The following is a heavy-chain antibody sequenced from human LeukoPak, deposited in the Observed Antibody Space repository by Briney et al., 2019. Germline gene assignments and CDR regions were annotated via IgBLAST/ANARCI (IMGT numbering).Heavy chain of an antibody. CDR3: AGYCSSGSCFLDAFDI. V-gene: IGHV4-59*01. Sequence: SETLSLTCTVSGGSISSYYWSWIRQPPGKGLEWIGYVYYSGSTNYNPSLKSRVTISVDTSKNQFSLKLSSVTAADTAVYYCAGYCSSGSCFLDAFDIWGQGTMVTVSS. CDR2: VYYSGST. D-gene: IGHD2-15*01. J-gene: IGHJ3*02. CDR1: GGSISSYY.